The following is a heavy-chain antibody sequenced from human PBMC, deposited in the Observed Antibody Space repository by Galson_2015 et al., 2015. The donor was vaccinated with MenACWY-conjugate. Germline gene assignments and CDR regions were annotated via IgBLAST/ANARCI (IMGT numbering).Heavy chain of an antibody. CDR2: ISSGSSTI. V-gene: IGHV3-48*01. J-gene: IGHJ4*02. Sequence: SLRLSCAASGFTFSTYSMNWVRQAPGKGLEWVSYISSGSSTIYYADSVKGRFTISRDNAKNSLYLQMNSLRAEDTAVFYCARASRAVAVAGSDYWGRGTLVTVSS. CDR1: GFTFSTYS. D-gene: IGHD6-19*01. CDR3: ARASRAVAVAGSDY.